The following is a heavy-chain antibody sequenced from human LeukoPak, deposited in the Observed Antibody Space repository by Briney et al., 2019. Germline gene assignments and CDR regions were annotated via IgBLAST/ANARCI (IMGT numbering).Heavy chain of an antibody. D-gene: IGHD6-13*01. CDR1: GGSISSSSYY. CDR2: IYYSGST. CDR3: AVSSWYWNFDY. Sequence: SETLSLTCTVSGGSISSSSYYWGWIRQPPGKGLEWIGSIYYSGSTYYNPSLKSRVTISVDTSKNQFSLKLSSVTAADTAVYYCAVSSWYWNFDYWGQGTLVTVSS. V-gene: IGHV4-39*07. J-gene: IGHJ4*02.